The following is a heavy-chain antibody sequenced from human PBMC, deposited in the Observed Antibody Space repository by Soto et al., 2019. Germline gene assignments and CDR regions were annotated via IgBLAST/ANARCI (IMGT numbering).Heavy chain of an antibody. CDR3: AHSPAPRVYFQH. CDR2: IYWDDGK. D-gene: IGHD3-10*01. J-gene: IGHJ1*01. V-gene: IGHV2-5*02. CDR1: GFSLNTGGGT. Sequence: ESGPTLVNPTQTLTLTCVFSGFSLNTGGGTVGWIRQPPGKALEWVALIYWDDGKRYSPSLKSRLTITKETSRNQVVLTMTNVDPEDTATYFCAHSPAPRVYFQHWGEGTLVTVS.